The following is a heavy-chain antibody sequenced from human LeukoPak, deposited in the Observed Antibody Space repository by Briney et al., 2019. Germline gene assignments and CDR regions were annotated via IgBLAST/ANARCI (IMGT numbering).Heavy chain of an antibody. CDR2: IYYSGST. V-gene: IGHV4-39*07. J-gene: IGHJ4*02. CDR1: GGSISSSSYY. D-gene: IGHD6-19*01. Sequence: PSETLSLTCTVSGGSISSSSYYWGWLRQPQGKGLEWIGSIYYSGSTYYNPSLKSRVTISVDTSKNQFSLKLRSVTAADTAVYYCARRETEWYKRYSSGWDETGKVTPRWIYWGQGTLVTVSS. CDR3: ARRETEWYKRYSSGWDETGKVTPRWIY.